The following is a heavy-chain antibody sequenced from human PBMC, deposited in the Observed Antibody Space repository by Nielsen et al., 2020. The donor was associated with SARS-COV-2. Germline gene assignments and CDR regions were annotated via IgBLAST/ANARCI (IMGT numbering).Heavy chain of an antibody. J-gene: IGHJ6*03. Sequence: WIRQPPGKGLEWIGEINHSGSTNYNPSLKSRVTISVDTSKNQFSLKLSSVTAADTAVYYCARVAAPVFYSSSYHYYYYYMDVWGKGTTVTVSS. V-gene: IGHV4-34*01. D-gene: IGHD6-13*01. CDR3: ARVAAPVFYSSSYHYYYYYMDV. CDR2: INHSGST.